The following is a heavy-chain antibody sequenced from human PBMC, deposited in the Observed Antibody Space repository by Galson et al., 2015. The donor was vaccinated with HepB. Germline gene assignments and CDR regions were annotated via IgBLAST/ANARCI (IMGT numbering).Heavy chain of an antibody. CDR3: AKDRHYYDSSGPDY. V-gene: IGHV3-30*18. CDR1: GFTFSSYG. CDR2: ISYDGSNK. D-gene: IGHD3-22*01. Sequence: SLRLSCAASGFTFSSYGMHWVRQAPGKGLEWVAVISYDGSNKYYADSVKGRFTISRDNSKNTLYLQMNSLRAEDTAVYYCAKDRHYYDSSGPDYWGQGTLVTVSS. J-gene: IGHJ4*02.